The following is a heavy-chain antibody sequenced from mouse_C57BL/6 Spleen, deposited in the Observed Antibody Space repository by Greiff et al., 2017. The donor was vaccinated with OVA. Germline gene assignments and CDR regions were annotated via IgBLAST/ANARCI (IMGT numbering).Heavy chain of an antibody. CDR3: AREGDYGSSYWFAY. D-gene: IGHD1-1*01. Sequence: VKLMESGPELVKPGASVKISCKASGYAFSSSWMNWVKQRPGKGLEWIGRIYPGDGDTNYNGKFKGKATLTADKSSSTAYMQLSSLTSEDSAVYFGAREGDYGSSYWFAYWGQGTLVTVSA. CDR1: GYAFSSSW. CDR2: IYPGDGDT. V-gene: IGHV1-82*01. J-gene: IGHJ3*01.